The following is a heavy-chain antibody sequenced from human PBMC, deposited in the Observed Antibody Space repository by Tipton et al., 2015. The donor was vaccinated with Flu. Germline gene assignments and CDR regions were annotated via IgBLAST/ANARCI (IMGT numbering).Heavy chain of an antibody. V-gene: IGHV3-21*01. CDR3: ARASSRGTYHGHPEGYFALDV. Sequence: SLRLSCAASGFTLRSYAVNWVRRAPGKGLEWVSFISGRGDHPYYADSMNGRVTVSRDDAKDLVFLQMNSLRVDDSAVYFCARASSRGTYHGHPEGYFALDVWGQGTTVTVSS. J-gene: IGHJ6*02. D-gene: IGHD1-26*01. CDR2: ISGRGDHP. CDR1: GFTLRSYA.